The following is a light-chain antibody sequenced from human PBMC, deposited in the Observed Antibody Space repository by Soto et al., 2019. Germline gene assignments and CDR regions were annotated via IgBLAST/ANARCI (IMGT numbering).Light chain of an antibody. CDR1: QNIRSY. Sequence: DIQMTQSPSSLSASVGDRVTITCRASQNIRSYLNWYQQKPGKAPQLLIYATSSLQTGVPSRFSARGSATDFSLVISDLQPEDSATYYCQQGYSSRWTSGRGTKVEI. V-gene: IGKV1-39*01. J-gene: IGKJ1*01. CDR2: ATS. CDR3: QQGYSSRWT.